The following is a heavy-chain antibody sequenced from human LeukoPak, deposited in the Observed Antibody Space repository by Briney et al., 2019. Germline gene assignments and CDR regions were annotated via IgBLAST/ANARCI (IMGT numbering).Heavy chain of an antibody. Sequence: QPGGSLRLSCAASGFTVSSNYMSWVRQAPGKGLEWVSVIYSGGSTYYADSVKGRFTISRDNSKNTLYLQMNSLRAEDTAVYYCARGEAGYSSGWYVPYYYYYMDVWGKGTTVIVSS. J-gene: IGHJ6*03. V-gene: IGHV3-53*01. CDR1: GFTVSSNY. CDR3: ARGEAGYSSGWYVPYYYYYMDV. CDR2: IYSGGST. D-gene: IGHD6-19*01.